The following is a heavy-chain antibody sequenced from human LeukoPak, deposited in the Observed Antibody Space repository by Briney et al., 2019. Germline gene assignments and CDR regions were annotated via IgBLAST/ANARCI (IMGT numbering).Heavy chain of an antibody. CDR1: GFTFSSYS. D-gene: IGHD6-19*01. CDR3: AKGARRTFGLSSGLYRGSYYFDY. Sequence: GGSLRLSCAASGFTFSSYSLNWVRQAPGKGLEWVSSISGSSSYIYYADSVKGRFTISRHNAKNSLYLQMNSLRAEDTAVYYCAKGARRTFGLSSGLYRGSYYFDYWGQGTLVTVSS. V-gene: IGHV3-21*01. J-gene: IGHJ4*02. CDR2: ISGSSSYI.